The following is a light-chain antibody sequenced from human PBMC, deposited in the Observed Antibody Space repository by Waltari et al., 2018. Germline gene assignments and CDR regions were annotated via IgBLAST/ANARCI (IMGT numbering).Light chain of an antibody. CDR1: SSDVGGYNY. J-gene: IGLJ2*01. Sequence: QSALTQPASVSGSPGQSITISCTGTSSDVGGYNYVSWYQQHPGKAPKLMIYEVSKRPSGVSNRVSGSKSGNTASLTISGLQAEDEADYYCSSYTSSSTLGVFGGGTKLTVL. V-gene: IGLV2-14*01. CDR3: SSYTSSSTLGV. CDR2: EVS.